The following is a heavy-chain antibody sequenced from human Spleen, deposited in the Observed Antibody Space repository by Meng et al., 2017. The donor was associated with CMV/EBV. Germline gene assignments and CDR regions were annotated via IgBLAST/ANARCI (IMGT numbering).Heavy chain of an antibody. CDR2: ISYDGSNK. D-gene: IGHD2-2*01. CDR1: GFTFSSYG. J-gene: IGHJ6*02. CDR3: VRDLLDVVPGATRYYYYGLDV. V-gene: IGHV3-30*19. Sequence: GGSLRLSCAASGFTFSSYGMHWVRQAPGKGLEWVAVISYDGSNKYYADSVKGRLTISRDNFKNTVYLQMNSLRPEDTAVYYCVRDLLDVVPGATRYYYYGLDVWGQGTTVTVSS.